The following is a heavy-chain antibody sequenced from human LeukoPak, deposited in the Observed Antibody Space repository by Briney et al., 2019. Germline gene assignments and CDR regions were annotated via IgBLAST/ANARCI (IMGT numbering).Heavy chain of an antibody. CDR1: GGSFSSSSFY. CDR2: FYYRGTV. V-gene: IGHV4-39*01. J-gene: IGHJ5*02. Sequence: SETLSLTCSVSGGSFSSSSFYWAWIRQPPGKGLEWIGSFYYRGTVYYNPSLRSRVTISVGKSNNQLSLRLGAVTASDTAVYYCAKKNSHYVMEYNWFDPWGQGTLVTVSS. CDR3: AKKNSHYVMEYNWFDP. D-gene: IGHD4-11*01.